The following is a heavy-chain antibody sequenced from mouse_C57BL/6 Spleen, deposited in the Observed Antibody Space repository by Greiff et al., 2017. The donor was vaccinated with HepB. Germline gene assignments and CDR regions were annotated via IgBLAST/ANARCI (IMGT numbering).Heavy chain of an antibody. CDR1: GFTFSSYA. CDR3: TSDPAYYSNRYWYFDV. V-gene: IGHV5-9-1*02. Sequence: EVQLVESGEGLVKPGGSLKLSCAASGFTFSSYAMSWVRQTPEQRLEWVAYISSGGDYTYYADTVKGRFTISRDNARNTLYLQMSSLKSEDTAMYYCTSDPAYYSNRYWYFDVWGTGTTVTVSS. D-gene: IGHD2-5*01. J-gene: IGHJ1*03. CDR2: ISSGGDYT.